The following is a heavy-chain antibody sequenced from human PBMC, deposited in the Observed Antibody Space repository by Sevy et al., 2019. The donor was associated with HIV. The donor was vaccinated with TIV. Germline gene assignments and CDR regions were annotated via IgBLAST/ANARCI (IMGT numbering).Heavy chain of an antibody. V-gene: IGHV3-15*01. CDR2: IRSKTDGGTT. Sequence: GGSLRLSCAASGFTTGFTFSDYWMAWVRQAPGKGLEWVGRIRSKTDGGTTDYAASVKGRFTISRDDSKNTLDLHMSGLKTEDTAVYYCTIDPVHFLWGRGTLVIVSS. J-gene: IGHJ4*02. D-gene: IGHD6-6*01. CDR1: GFTTGFTFSDYW. CDR3: TIDPVHFL.